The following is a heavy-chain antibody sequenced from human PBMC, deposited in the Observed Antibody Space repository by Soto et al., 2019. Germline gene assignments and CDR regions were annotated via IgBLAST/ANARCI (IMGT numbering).Heavy chain of an antibody. V-gene: IGHV4-30-4*01. CDR2: IYHTGGI. J-gene: IGHJ4*02. CDR1: GVSVSSGDNY. Sequence: ASETLSLTCTVSGVSVSSGDNYWTWIRQSPGKGLEWIGNIYHTGGIVYSPSLKSRLTISLDKSMNQFSLMLKSVTAADTSVYFCVRSNGDYQDSLAYHFDSWGQGILVTVS. D-gene: IGHD3-22*01. CDR3: VRSNGDYQDSLAYHFDS.